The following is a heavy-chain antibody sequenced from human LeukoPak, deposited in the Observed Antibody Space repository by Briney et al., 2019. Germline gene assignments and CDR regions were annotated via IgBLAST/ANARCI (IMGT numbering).Heavy chain of an antibody. CDR1: GGSFSDYY. J-gene: IGHJ4*02. V-gene: IGHV3-23*01. CDR2: ISGSGGST. CDR3: AKGVYDYVWGKFDY. Sequence: ETLSLTCAVYGGSFSDYYWTWVRQAPGKGLEWVSAISGSGGSTYYADSVKGRFTISRDNSKNTLYLQMNSLRAEDTAVYYCAKGVYDYVWGKFDYWGQGTLVTVSS. D-gene: IGHD3-16*01.